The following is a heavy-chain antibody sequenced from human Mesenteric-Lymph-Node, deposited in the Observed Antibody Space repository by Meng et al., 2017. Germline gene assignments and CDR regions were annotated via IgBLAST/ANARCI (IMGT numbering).Heavy chain of an antibody. CDR3: ATNTGYSSSWYGDYYYYGMDV. CDR1: GGTFSSYA. Sequence: SVKVSCKASGGTFSSYAISWLRQAPGQGLEWMGGIIPIFGTANYAQKFQGRVTITADKSTSTAYMELSSLRSEDTAVYYCATNTGYSSSWYGDYYYYGMDVWGQGTTVTVSS. D-gene: IGHD6-13*01. CDR2: IIPIFGTA. V-gene: IGHV1-69*06. J-gene: IGHJ6*02.